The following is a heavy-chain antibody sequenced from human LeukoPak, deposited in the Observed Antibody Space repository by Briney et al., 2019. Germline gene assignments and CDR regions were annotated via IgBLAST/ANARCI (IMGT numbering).Heavy chain of an antibody. Sequence: MPSETLSLTCSVSGGSISSSSYYWGRIRQPPGKGLEWIGSIYYSGSTYYNPSLKSRVTISIDTSKNQLSLKVSSVTAADTAVYYCASHFGAVAGTFDYWGQGTLVTVSS. D-gene: IGHD6-19*01. CDR1: GGSISSSSYY. CDR3: ASHFGAVAGTFDY. J-gene: IGHJ4*02. CDR2: IYYSGST. V-gene: IGHV4-39*01.